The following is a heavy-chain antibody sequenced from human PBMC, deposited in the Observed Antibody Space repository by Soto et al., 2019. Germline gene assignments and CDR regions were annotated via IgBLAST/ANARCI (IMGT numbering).Heavy chain of an antibody. V-gene: IGHV1-69*13. CDR3: ARDLDYGAVRGI. D-gene: IGHD4-17*01. CDR1: GGTFSSYA. J-gene: IGHJ3*02. CDR2: IIPIFGTA. Sequence: GASVKVSCKASGGTFSSYAISWVRQAPGQGLEWMGGIIPIFGTANYAQKFQGRVTITADESTSTAYMELSSLRSEDTAVYYCARDLDYGAVRGIWGQGTMVTVSS.